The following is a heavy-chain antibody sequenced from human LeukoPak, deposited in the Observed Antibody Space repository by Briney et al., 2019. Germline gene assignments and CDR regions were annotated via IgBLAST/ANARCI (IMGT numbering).Heavy chain of an antibody. CDR1: AHSSTSYA. CDR3: AREGFPPKRSGFWSGLGPYYYYGMDV. CDR2: IHAVIGKT. Sequence: DSVNAACQPSAHSSTSYAMHWERQPHRRRSEWMGSIHAVIGKTKYTQTCQGRVTLTRNTSASTAYIELSSVRSAGTAMSYCAREGFPPKRSGFWSGLGPYYYYGMDVGGQGTTVTVSS. D-gene: IGHD3-3*01. J-gene: IGHJ6*02. V-gene: IGHV1-3*01.